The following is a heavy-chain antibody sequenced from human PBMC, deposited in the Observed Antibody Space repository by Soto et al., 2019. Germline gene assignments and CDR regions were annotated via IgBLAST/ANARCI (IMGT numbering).Heavy chain of an antibody. CDR2: TSSNGGST. CDR3: ARPTYYYDSSGPPAY. CDR1: GFTFSSYA. V-gene: IGHV3-64*01. Sequence: PGGSLRLSCAASGFTFSSYAMHWVRQAPGKGLEYVSATSSNGGSTYYANSVKGRFTISRDNSKNTLYLQMGSLRAEDMAVYYCARPTYYYDSSGPPAYWGQGTLVTVSS. D-gene: IGHD3-22*01. J-gene: IGHJ4*02.